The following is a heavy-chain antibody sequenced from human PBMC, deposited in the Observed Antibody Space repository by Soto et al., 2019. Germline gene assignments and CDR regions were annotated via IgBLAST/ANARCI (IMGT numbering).Heavy chain of an antibody. J-gene: IGHJ4*02. CDR1: GDSVSSNSAA. CDR2: TYYRSKWYN. D-gene: IGHD6-6*01. Sequence: SQTLSLTCAISGDSVSSNSAAWNWIRQSPSRGLEWLGRTYYRSKWYNDYAVSVKSRITINPDTSKNQFSLQLNSVTPEDTAVYYCARDRPNGGHSSSSLYWGPYYIDYWGQGTLVTVSS. CDR3: ARDRPNGGHSSSSLYWGPYYIDY. V-gene: IGHV6-1*01.